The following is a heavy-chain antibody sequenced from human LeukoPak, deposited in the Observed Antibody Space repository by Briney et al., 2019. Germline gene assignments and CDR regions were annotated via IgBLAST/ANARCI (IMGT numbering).Heavy chain of an antibody. CDR2: ISAGGGTT. CDR1: GFTFSSYA. V-gene: IGHV3-23*01. CDR3: VKDRPAAKDIVATIPFDY. Sequence: GGSLRLSCAASGFTFSSYAMNWVRQAPGKGLEWVSVISAGGGTTWFADSVKGRFSISRDNSKNMLSLQMNSLRAEDTAVYYCVKDRPAAKDIVATIPFDYWGQGTLVIVSS. D-gene: IGHD5-12*01. J-gene: IGHJ4*02.